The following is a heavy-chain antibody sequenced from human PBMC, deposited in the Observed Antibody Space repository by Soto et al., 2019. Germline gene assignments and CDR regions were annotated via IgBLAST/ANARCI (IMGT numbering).Heavy chain of an antibody. Sequence: GASVKVSCKASGYTFTSYYMHWVRQAPGQGLEWMGIINPSGGSTTYAQKFQGRVTMTRDTSTSTVYMELSSLRAEDTAVYYCARGGGISIVGYSYFDNWGQGTLVTVSS. CDR2: INPSGGST. D-gene: IGHD3-3*02. V-gene: IGHV1-46*01. J-gene: IGHJ4*02. CDR1: GYTFTSYY. CDR3: ARGGGISIVGYSYFDN.